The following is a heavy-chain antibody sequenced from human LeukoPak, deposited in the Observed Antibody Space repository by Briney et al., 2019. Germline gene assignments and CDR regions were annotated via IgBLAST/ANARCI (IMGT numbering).Heavy chain of an antibody. CDR3: AKARTAAAGTGAFYV. CDR2: FSATDHSA. V-gene: IGHV3-23*01. CDR1: GFTFSSYA. Sequence: GGSLRLSCAASGFTFSSYAMTWVRQAPGKGLEWVSAFSATDHSAQYAQSVKGRFTISRDNSKNTLYLQMNSLSAEDTAVYYCAKARTAAAGTGAFYVWGQGTMVTVSS. J-gene: IGHJ3*01. D-gene: IGHD6-13*01.